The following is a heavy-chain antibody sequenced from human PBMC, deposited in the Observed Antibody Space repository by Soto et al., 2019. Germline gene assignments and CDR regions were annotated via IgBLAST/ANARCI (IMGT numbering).Heavy chain of an antibody. CDR1: GGSISSGGYY. CDR2: IYYSGST. D-gene: IGHD4-17*01. J-gene: IGHJ3*02. V-gene: IGHV4-31*02. CDR3: ARDGVTTVTTHAFDI. Sequence: SETLSLTXTVSGGSISSGGYYWSWIRQHPGKGLEWIGYIYYSGSTYYNPSLKSRVTISVDTSKNQFSLKLSSVTAADTAVYYCARDGVTTVTTHAFDIWGQGTMVTVSS.